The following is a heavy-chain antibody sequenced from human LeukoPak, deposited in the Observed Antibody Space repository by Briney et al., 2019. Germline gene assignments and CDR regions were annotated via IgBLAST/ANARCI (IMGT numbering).Heavy chain of an antibody. J-gene: IGHJ5*02. CDR1: GYTFTSYD. Sequence: ASVKVSCKASGYTFTSYDINWVRQATGQGLEWMGWMNPNSGNTGYAQKFQGRVTMTRNTSISTAYMELSSLRSEDTAVYYCARALPHRRLMDTTMEQHWFDPWGQGTLVTVSS. CDR2: MNPNSGNT. V-gene: IGHV1-8*01. D-gene: IGHD5-18*01. CDR3: ARALPHRRLMDTTMEQHWFDP.